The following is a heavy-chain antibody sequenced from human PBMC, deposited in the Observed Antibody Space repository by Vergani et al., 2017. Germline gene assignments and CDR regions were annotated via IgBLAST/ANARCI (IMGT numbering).Heavy chain of an antibody. Sequence: EVQLVESGGGLVKPGGSLRLSCAASGFTVSSNYMSWVRQAPGKGLEWVSVIYSGGSTYYADSVKGRFTISRDNSKNTLYLQMNSLRAEDTAVYYCARASYYYGSGSQGAFDIWGQGTMVTVSS. D-gene: IGHD3-10*01. CDR3: ARASYYYGSGSQGAFDI. CDR2: IYSGGST. V-gene: IGHV3-53*01. J-gene: IGHJ3*02. CDR1: GFTVSSNY.